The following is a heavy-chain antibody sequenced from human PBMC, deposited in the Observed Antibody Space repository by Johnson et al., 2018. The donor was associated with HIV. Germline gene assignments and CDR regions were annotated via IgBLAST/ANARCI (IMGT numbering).Heavy chain of an antibody. CDR3: ATDNWDDGGSACDI. V-gene: IGHV3-15*01. CDR2: IKSKPDGGSE. D-gene: IGHD7-27*01. Sequence: VQLVESGGGLVKPGGSLRLSCAASGFIFSNAWMHWVRQAPGKGLQWVGRIKSKPDGGSEDYAAPVKDRFTISRDDSKNTLYLQMNSLKNEDTAVYYCATDNWDDGGSACDIWGRGTMVTVSS. J-gene: IGHJ3*02. CDR1: GFIFSNAW.